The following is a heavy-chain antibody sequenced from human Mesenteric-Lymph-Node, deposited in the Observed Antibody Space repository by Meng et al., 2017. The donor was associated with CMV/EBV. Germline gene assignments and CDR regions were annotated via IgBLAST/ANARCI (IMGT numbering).Heavy chain of an antibody. CDR3: AKDPMIYDGSGYSLEY. D-gene: IGHD3-22*01. CDR1: GFTFSSYG. Sequence: GESLKISCAASGFTFSSYGMHWVRQAPGKGLEWVAFIRYDGSNKYYADSVKGRFTISRDNSKNTLYLQMNSLRAEDTAVYYCAKDPMIYDGSGYSLEYWGQGTLVTVSS. J-gene: IGHJ4*02. CDR2: IRYDGSNK. V-gene: IGHV3-30*02.